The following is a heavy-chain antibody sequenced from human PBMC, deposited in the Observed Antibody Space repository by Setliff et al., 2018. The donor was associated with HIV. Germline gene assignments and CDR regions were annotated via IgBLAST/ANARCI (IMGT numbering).Heavy chain of an antibody. CDR1: GGSFNTYA. J-gene: IGHJ3*02. CDR3: AKAASNIAAAGGPLDM. D-gene: IGHD6-13*01. Sequence: SVKVSCKSSGGSFNTYAINWVRQAPGQGLEWMGGIIPIFSTTNYAQKFQGRVTITADESTSTVYMDLSSLRSEDTAVYYCAKAASNIAAAGGPLDMWGQGTLVT. CDR2: IIPIFSTT. V-gene: IGHV1-69*13.